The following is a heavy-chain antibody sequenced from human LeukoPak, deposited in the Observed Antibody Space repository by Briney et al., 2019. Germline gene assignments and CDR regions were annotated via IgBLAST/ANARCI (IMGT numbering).Heavy chain of an antibody. V-gene: IGHV3-48*02. Sequence: GGSLRLSCAASGFTFEASAMNWVRQAPGKGLEWVSYISSSSSTIYYADSVKGRFTISRDNAKNSLYLQMNSLRDEDTAVYYCARGAKGDYYYYYMDVWGKGTTVTVSS. CDR3: ARGAKGDYYYYYMDV. D-gene: IGHD3-16*01. CDR2: ISSSSSTI. J-gene: IGHJ6*03. CDR1: GFTFEASA.